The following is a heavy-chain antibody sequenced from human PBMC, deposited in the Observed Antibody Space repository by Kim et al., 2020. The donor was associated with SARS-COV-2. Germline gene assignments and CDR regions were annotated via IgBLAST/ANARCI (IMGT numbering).Heavy chain of an antibody. CDR3: ARDLCSGGSCYSDY. CDR1: GFTFDDYG. Sequence: GGSLRLSCAASGFTFDDYGMSWVRQAPGKGLEWVSGINWNGGSTGYADSVKGRFTISRDNAKNSLYLQMNSLRAEDTALYHCARDLCSGGSCYSDYWGQGTLVTVSS. J-gene: IGHJ4*03. V-gene: IGHV3-20*01. D-gene: IGHD2-15*01. CDR2: INWNGGST.